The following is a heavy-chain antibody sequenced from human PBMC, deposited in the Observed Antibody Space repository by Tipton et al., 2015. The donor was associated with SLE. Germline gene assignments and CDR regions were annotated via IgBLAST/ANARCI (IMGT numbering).Heavy chain of an antibody. V-gene: IGHV4-39*07. CDR1: GDSISNNNYY. Sequence: TLSLTCTISGDSISNNNYYWGWIRQPPGKGLEWIGNINYSGTTYFNPSLKTRVSISIDTSKNQFSLKVTSVTAADTAVYYCARGREREQWLAPQGFDFWGQGIRVTVSS. J-gene: IGHJ4*02. CDR2: INYSGTT. CDR3: ARGREREQWLAPQGFDF. D-gene: IGHD6-19*01.